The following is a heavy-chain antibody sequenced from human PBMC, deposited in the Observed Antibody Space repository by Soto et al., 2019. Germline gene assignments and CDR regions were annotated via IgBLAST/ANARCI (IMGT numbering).Heavy chain of an antibody. CDR2: IYWDDDK. V-gene: IGHV2-5*02. CDR3: AHRKPLGYCISTSCYSGGWFDP. Sequence: KQSGPTLVNPTQTLRLTCTFSGFSLSTSGVGVGWIRQPPGKALEWLALIYWDDDKRYSPSLKSRLTITKDTSKNQVVLTMTNMDPVDTATYYCAHRKPLGYCISTSCYSGGWFDPWGQGTLVTVSS. CDR1: GFSLSTSGVG. J-gene: IGHJ5*02. D-gene: IGHD2-2*02.